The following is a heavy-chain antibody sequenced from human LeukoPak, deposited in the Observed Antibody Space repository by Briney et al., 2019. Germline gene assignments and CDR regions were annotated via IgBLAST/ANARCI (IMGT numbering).Heavy chain of an antibody. J-gene: IGHJ4*02. CDR2: MYLSGTT. CDR1: GDSINSLDL. D-gene: IGHD3-22*01. Sequence: SGTLSLTCTVSGDSINSLDLWSWVRQPPGKGLEWIGEMYLSGTTHSNPSVKSRVTISVDKSKNQFSLKLSSVTAADTAVYYCARGRQTYYYDSSGYYFDYWGQGTLVTVSS. CDR3: ARGRQTYYYDSSGYYFDY. V-gene: IGHV4-4*02.